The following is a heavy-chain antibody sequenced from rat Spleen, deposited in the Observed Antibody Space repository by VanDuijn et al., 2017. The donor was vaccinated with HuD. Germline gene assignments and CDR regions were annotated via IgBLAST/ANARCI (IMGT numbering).Heavy chain of an antibody. CDR2: ISSGGGNS. D-gene: IGHD1-11*01. CDR3: AKSIRRAHYFDY. CDR1: GFTFSSFP. Sequence: EVQLVESGGGLVQPGRSLKLSCAASGFTFSSFPMAWVRQAPKKGLEWVASISSGGGNSYYRDSVKGRFTISRDNAKNTQYLQMDSLRSEDTSTYYCAKSIRRAHYFDYWGQGVMVTVSS. J-gene: IGHJ2*01. V-gene: IGHV5S13*01.